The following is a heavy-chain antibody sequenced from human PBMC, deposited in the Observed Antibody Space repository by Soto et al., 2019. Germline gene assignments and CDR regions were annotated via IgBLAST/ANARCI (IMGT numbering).Heavy chain of an antibody. V-gene: IGHV1-8*01. CDR3: ARLYCSGGSCYLNFDY. J-gene: IGHJ4*02. D-gene: IGHD2-15*01. Sequence: ASVKVSCKASGYTFTSYDINWVRQATGQGLEWMGWMNPNSGNTGYAQKFQGRVTMTRNTSISTAYMVLSSLRSEDTAVYYCARLYCSGGSCYLNFDYWGQGTLVTVSS. CDR2: MNPNSGNT. CDR1: GYTFTSYD.